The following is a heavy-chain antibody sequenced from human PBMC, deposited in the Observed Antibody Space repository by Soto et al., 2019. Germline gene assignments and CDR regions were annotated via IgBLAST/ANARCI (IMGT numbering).Heavy chain of an antibody. V-gene: IGHV3-30*03. CDR2: ISHDGRNQ. Sequence: QVQLVESGGGVVQPGKSLRLSCLGSGFSFTSYGMHWVRQSPGKGLEWVAVISHDGRNQYYGESVRGRFTISRDNSNNTLFLQMNSLRIEDSALYYCATSDFTSYPGLDWGKGAQVTVSS. J-gene: IGHJ4*02. CDR1: GFSFTSYG. CDR3: ATSDFTSYPGLD.